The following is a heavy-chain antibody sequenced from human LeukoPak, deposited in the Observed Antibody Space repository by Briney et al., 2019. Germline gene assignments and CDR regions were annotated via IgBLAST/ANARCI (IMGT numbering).Heavy chain of an antibody. CDR1: GYTFTSYA. Sequence: ASVTVSFTASGYTFTSYAMHWVRQAPGQRLEWMGWINAGNGNTKYSQKFQGRVTITRDTSASTAYMELSSLRSEDTAVYYCARGDYDFWSGYYSNWFDPWGQGTLVTVSS. V-gene: IGHV1-3*01. D-gene: IGHD3-3*01. J-gene: IGHJ5*02. CDR2: INAGNGNT. CDR3: ARGDYDFWSGYYSNWFDP.